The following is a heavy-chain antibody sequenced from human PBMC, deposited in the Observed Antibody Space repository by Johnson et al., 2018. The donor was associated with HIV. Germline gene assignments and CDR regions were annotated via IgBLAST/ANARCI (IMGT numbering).Heavy chain of an antibody. CDR3: ARGDNAAAGDAFDI. CDR1: GFTLTTHW. V-gene: IGHV3-74*02. CDR2: INRDGSTT. D-gene: IGHD6-13*01. Sequence: VQLVESGGGLVQPGGSLRLSCAASGFTLTTHWMHWVRQAPGKGLVWVSRINRDGSTTDYADSVTGRFTISRDNAKNTVYLQMNSLRAEDTAVYFCARGDNAAAGDAFDIWSQGTMVTVSS. J-gene: IGHJ3*02.